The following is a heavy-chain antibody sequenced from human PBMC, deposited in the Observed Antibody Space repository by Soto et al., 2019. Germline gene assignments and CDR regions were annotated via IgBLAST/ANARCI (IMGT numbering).Heavy chain of an antibody. D-gene: IGHD3-3*01. V-gene: IGHV3-30*18. J-gene: IGHJ4*02. CDR3: AKARAQYYDFWSGYPVDY. Sequence: GGSLRLSCAASGLTFSSYAMHWVRQAPGKGLEWVAVISFDGSNKYYADSVKGRFTISRDNSTKTLYLQMNSLRAEDTAVYYCAKARAQYYDFWSGYPVDYWGQGTLVTVSS. CDR1: GLTFSSYA. CDR2: ISFDGSNK.